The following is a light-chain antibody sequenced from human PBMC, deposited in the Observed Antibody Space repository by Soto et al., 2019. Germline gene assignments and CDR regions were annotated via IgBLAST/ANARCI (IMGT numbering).Light chain of an antibody. CDR1: QDLTNY. J-gene: IGKJ4*01. Sequence: IQMTQSPSSLSASVGDRVTITCQASQDLTNYLSWYQQRPGKAPKLLVYDASNLETGVPSRFSGSGSGTYFSFTISTLQPEDVATYYCQQYDSLPLTFGGGTKVDIK. CDR3: QQYDSLPLT. V-gene: IGKV1-33*01. CDR2: DAS.